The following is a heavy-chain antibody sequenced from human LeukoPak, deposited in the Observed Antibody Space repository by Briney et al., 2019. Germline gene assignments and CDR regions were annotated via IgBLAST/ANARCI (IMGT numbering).Heavy chain of an antibody. Sequence: SQTLSLTCTVSGGSISSGGYYWGRIRQHPGKGLEWIGYIYYSGTPYYNPSLKSRVTISVATSKNQFSLKLSSVTAADTAVYYCASGSRFDYWGQGTLVTVSS. J-gene: IGHJ4*02. CDR3: ASGSRFDY. CDR2: IYYSGTP. CDR1: GGSISSGGYY. D-gene: IGHD5/OR15-5a*01. V-gene: IGHV4-31*03.